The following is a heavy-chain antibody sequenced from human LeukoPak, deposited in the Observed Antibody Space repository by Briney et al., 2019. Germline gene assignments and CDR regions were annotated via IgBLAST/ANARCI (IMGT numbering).Heavy chain of an antibody. Sequence: TGGSLRLSCAASGLTVSSNYMSWVRQAPGKGLEWVSVIYSGGSTYYADSVKGRFTISRDNSKNTLYLQMNSLRAEDTAVYYCAKDAMKYSSSWYEYWGQGTLVTVSS. CDR1: GLTVSSNY. CDR3: AKDAMKYSSSWYEY. CDR2: IYSGGST. D-gene: IGHD6-13*01. V-gene: IGHV3-53*01. J-gene: IGHJ4*02.